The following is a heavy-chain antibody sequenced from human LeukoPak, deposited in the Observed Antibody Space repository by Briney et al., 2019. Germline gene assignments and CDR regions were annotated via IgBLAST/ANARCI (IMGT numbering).Heavy chain of an antibody. J-gene: IGHJ6*02. CDR2: ISDDGSNK. CDR3: AKDRGTTATIFLYGMNV. D-gene: IGHD5-24*01. Sequence: GGSLRLSCSASGFTFTDYGMHWVRQAPGKGLEWVALISDDGSNKFYADSVEGRFTISRDNSKNTLYLQMNSLRVEDTAVYYCAKDRGTTATIFLYGMNVWGQGTTVTVSS. V-gene: IGHV3-30*18. CDR1: GFTFTDYG.